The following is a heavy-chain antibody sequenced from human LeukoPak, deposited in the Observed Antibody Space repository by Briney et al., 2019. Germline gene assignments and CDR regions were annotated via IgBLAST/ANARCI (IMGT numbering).Heavy chain of an antibody. CDR2: IWYDGSNT. D-gene: IGHD1-1*01. CDR1: GFTFSSFG. J-gene: IGHJ4*02. Sequence: PGGSLRLSCVASGFTFSSFGMHWVRQAPGKGLEWVALIWYDGSNTYYADSVKGRFTISRDDSKNTVYLQMNSLRAEDTAVYYCARESLGTLYYWGQGTLVTVSS. CDR3: ARESLGTLYY. V-gene: IGHV3-33*01.